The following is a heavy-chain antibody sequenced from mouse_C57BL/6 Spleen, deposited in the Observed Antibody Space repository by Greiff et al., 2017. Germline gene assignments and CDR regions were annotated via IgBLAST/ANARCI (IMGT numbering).Heavy chain of an antibody. Sequence: VKLQQPGAELVRPGSSVKLSCKASGYTFTSYWMHWVKQRPIQGLEWIGNIDPSDSETHYNQKFKDKATLTVDKSSSTAYMQLSSLTSEDSAVYYCARALYLFNGVDYWGQGTTLTVSS. CDR3: ARALYLFNGVDY. CDR1: GYTFTSYW. V-gene: IGHV1-52*01. J-gene: IGHJ2*01. CDR2: IDPSDSET. D-gene: IGHD1-1*01.